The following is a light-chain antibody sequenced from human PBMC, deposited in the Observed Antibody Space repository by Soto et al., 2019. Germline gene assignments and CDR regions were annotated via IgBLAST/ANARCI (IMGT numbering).Light chain of an antibody. J-gene: IGKJ1*01. CDR2: QAS. CDR1: QSISRQ. V-gene: IGKV1-5*03. Sequence: DIQMTQSPSTLSASVGDRVSITCRASQSISRQLAWYQQKPGNAPNLLIYQASNFETGVPSRFTGSGSGTEFTLTISSLQADDVATYYCLQYQSYWTFGQGTKVEVK. CDR3: LQYQSYWT.